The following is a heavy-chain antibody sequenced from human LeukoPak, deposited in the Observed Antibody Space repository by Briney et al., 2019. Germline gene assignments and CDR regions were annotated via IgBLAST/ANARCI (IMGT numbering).Heavy chain of an antibody. Sequence: ASAKVSCKASGYTFTSYYMHWVRQAPGQGPEWMGIINPSGGSTSYAQKFQGRVTMTRDMSTSTVYMELSSLRSEDTAVYYCARVFMVRGVKDSWFDPWGQGTLVTVSS. D-gene: IGHD3-10*01. V-gene: IGHV1-46*01. CDR1: GYTFTSYY. CDR2: INPSGGST. J-gene: IGHJ5*02. CDR3: ARVFMVRGVKDSWFDP.